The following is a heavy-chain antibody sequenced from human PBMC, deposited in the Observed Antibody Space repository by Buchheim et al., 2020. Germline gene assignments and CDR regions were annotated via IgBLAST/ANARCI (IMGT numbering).Heavy chain of an antibody. CDR1: GFPFSSYA. V-gene: IGHV3-30*18. D-gene: IGHD1-26*01. J-gene: IGHJ4*02. CDR2: ISYDGSNK. CDR3: AKAGEGSGSYFSY. Sequence: QARLVESGGGVVPPGSSLRLSCEASGFPFSSYAMNWVRQAPGKGPEWLAVISYDGSNKYYADSVKGRFTISRDNSKNTLYLQMNSLRAEDTAVYYCAKAGEGSGSYFSYWGQGTL.